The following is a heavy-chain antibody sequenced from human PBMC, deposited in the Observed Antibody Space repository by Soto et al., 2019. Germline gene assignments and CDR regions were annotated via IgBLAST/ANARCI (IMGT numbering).Heavy chain of an antibody. CDR2: IDWDDYK. J-gene: IGHJ4*02. V-gene: IGHV2-70*11. Sequence: SGPTLVNPTQTLTLTCTFSGLSLSTSGMCVSWIRQPPGKALEWLARIDWDDYKYYSTSLKTRLTISKDTSKNQVVLTMTNMDPVDTATYYCARATYYYDSSGYASIYFDYWGQGTLVTVSS. D-gene: IGHD3-22*01. CDR1: GLSLSTSGMC. CDR3: ARATYYYDSSGYASIYFDY.